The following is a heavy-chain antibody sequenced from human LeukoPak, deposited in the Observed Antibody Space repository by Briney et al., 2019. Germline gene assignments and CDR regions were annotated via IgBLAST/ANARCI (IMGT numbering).Heavy chain of an antibody. V-gene: IGHV5-51*01. CDR1: GYSFTSHW. D-gene: IGHD6-13*01. Sequence: GESLKISCRGSGYSFTSHWIGWVRQMPGKGLEWMAIIYAGDSGTRISPSFQGQVTISADKSISTAYLQWSSLKASDTAIYYCTRHIAAAGPDYWGQGPLVTVSS. CDR2: IYAGDSGT. CDR3: TRHIAAAGPDY. J-gene: IGHJ4*02.